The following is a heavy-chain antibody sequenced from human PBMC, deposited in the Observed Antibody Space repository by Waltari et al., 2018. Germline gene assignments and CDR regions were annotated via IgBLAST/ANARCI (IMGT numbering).Heavy chain of an antibody. CDR1: GGSISSGSYY. D-gene: IGHD2-21*01. CDR2: IYPSGST. J-gene: IGHJ5*02. V-gene: IGHV4-61*09. CDR3: ARSPPIADPFFWFDP. Sequence: QVQLQESGPGLVKPSQTLSLTCTVSGGSISSGSYYWSWIRQPAGKGLEWIGYIYPSGSTNYNPSLKSRVTISVDTSKNPFSRKLSSVTAADTAVYYCARSPPIADPFFWFDPWGQGTLVTVSS.